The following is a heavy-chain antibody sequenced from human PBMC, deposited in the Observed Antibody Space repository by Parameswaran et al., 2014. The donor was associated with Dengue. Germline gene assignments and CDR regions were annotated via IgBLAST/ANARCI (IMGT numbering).Heavy chain of an antibody. J-gene: IGHJ4*02. D-gene: IGHD4-17*01. V-gene: IGHV3-21*01. CDR3: ARDDDYGDYALDY. CDR2: ISSSSSYI. Sequence: WIRQPPGKGLEWVSSISSSSSYIYYADSVKGRFTISRDNAKNSLYLQMNSLRAEDTAVYYCARDDDYGDYALDYWGQGTLVTVSS.